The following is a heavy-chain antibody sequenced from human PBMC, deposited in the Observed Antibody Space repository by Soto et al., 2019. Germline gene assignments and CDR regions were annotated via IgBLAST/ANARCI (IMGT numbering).Heavy chain of an antibody. Sequence: PGGSLRPSCAAFGFTFSNAWMSWVRQAPGKGLEWVGRIKSKTDGGTTDYAAPVKGRFTISRDDSKKTLYLQMNSLKTEYTAMYYCTTERLEQKLGPGYGGVDYCGQRTLVTVSS. CDR2: IKSKTDGGTT. CDR1: GFTFSNAW. D-gene: IGHD6-13*01. J-gene: IGHJ4*02. V-gene: IGHV3-15*01. CDR3: TTERLEQKLGPGYGGVDY.